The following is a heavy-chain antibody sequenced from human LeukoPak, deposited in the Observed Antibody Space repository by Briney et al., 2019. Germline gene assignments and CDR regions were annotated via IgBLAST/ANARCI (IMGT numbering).Heavy chain of an antibody. D-gene: IGHD1-26*01. CDR1: GGSISSYY. J-gene: IGHJ6*03. CDR2: IYTSGST. CDR3: ARDASWELLGDYYYYYMDV. Sequence: PSETLSLTCTVSGGSISSYYWSWIRQPAGKGLEWIGRIYTSGSTNYNPSLKSRVTMSVDTSKNQFSLKLSSVTAADTAVYYCARDASWELLGDYYYYYMDVWGKGTTVTVSS. V-gene: IGHV4-4*07.